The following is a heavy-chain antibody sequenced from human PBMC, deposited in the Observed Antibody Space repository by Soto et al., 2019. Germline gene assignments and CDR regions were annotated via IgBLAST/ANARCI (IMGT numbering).Heavy chain of an antibody. CDR3: ARLYDSSGYYYFQH. CDR1: GGTFSSYA. D-gene: IGHD3-22*01. CDR2: IIPIFGTA. Sequence: ASVKVSCKASGGTFSSYAISWVRQAPGQGLEWMGGIIPIFGTANYAQKFQGRVTITADKSTSTAYMELSSLRSEDTAVYYCARLYDSSGYYYFQHWGQGTLVTVSS. V-gene: IGHV1-69*06. J-gene: IGHJ1*01.